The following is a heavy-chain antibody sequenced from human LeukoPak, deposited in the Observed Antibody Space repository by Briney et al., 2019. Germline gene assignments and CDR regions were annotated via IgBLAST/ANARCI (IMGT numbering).Heavy chain of an antibody. J-gene: IGHJ4*02. Sequence: TSETLSLTCTVSSGSISSYYWGWVRQPPGKGLEWIGRIYISGTGHYNPSLKSRVTMSIDTSTNQLSLNLRSMTAADTALYFCGRQGYTATYYFLDYWSQGTLVAVS. D-gene: IGHD1-26*01. V-gene: IGHV4-4*07. CDR1: SGSISSYY. CDR2: IYISGTG. CDR3: GRQGYTATYYFLDY.